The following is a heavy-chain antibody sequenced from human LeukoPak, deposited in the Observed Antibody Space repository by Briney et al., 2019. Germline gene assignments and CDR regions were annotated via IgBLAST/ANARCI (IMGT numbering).Heavy chain of an antibody. CDR2: ISGSADYT. D-gene: IGHD3-3*01. CDR1: GFTFSTYG. Sequence: GGSLRLSCAASGFTFSTYGMTWVRQAPAKGLELVSEISGSADYTYYSESVKGRFTISRDNSKDTLYLQMNSLRAEDTALYYCAKKLGSSGYYTADAFDVWGQGAMVTVSS. CDR3: AKKLGSSGYYTADAFDV. V-gene: IGHV3-23*01. J-gene: IGHJ3*01.